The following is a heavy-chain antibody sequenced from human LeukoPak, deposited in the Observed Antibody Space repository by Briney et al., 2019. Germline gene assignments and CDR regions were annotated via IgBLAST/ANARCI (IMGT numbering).Heavy chain of an antibody. D-gene: IGHD5-12*01. CDR3: ARGWLRGAFDI. V-gene: IGHV3-74*01. Sequence: GGSLRLSCAASGFTFSSYWMHWVRQAPGKGLVWVSRINSDGSSTSYADSVKGRFTISRDNAKNTLYLQMNSLRAEDTAVYYCARGWLRGAFDIWGQGTMVTVSS. CDR1: GFTFSSYW. CDR2: INSDGSST. J-gene: IGHJ3*02.